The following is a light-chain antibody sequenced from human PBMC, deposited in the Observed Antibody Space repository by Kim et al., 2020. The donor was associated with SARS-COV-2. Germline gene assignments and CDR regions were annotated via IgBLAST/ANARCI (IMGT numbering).Light chain of an antibody. CDR3: QTWGTGVGM. J-gene: IGLJ3*02. CDR1: SGHSTYP. Sequence: QPVLTQSPSASASLGASVKLTCTLSSGHSTYPIAWHQQQPEKGPRYLMKVNSDGSHTKGDGIPDRFSGSSSGAERYLTISSLQSEDEADYFCQTWGTGVGMFGGGTQLTVL. V-gene: IGLV4-69*01. CDR2: VNSDGSH.